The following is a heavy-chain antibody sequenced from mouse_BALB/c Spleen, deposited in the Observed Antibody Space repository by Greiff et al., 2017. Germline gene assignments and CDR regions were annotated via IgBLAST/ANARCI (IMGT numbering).Heavy chain of an antibody. CDR2: ISSGSSTI. J-gene: IGHJ3*01. Sequence: DVKLVESGGGLVQPGGSRKLSCAASGFTFSSFGMHWVRQAPEKGLEWVAYISSGSSTIYYADTVKGRFTISRDNPKNTLFLQMTSLRSEDTAMYYCARPLYYDYSWFAYWGQGTLVTVSA. CDR1: GFTFSSFG. V-gene: IGHV5-17*02. CDR3: ARPLYYDYSWFAY. D-gene: IGHD2-4*01.